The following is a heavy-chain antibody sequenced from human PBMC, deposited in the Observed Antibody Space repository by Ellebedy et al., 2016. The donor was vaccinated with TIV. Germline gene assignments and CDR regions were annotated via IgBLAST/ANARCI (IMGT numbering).Heavy chain of an antibody. J-gene: IGHJ4*02. CDR2: IYYSGST. Sequence: SETLSLTCTVSGGSISSSSYYWGWIRQPPGKGLEWIGYIYYSGSTNYNPSLKSRVTISVDTSKNQFSLKLSSVTAADTAVYYCARLLVGFDWYFDYWGQGTLVTVSS. CDR3: ARLLVGFDWYFDY. D-gene: IGHD1-26*01. CDR1: GGSISSSSYY. V-gene: IGHV4-61*05.